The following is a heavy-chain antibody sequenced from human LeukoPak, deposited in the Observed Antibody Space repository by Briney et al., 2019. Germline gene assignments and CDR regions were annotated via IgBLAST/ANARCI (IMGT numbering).Heavy chain of an antibody. CDR1: GYTLTELS. D-gene: IGHD3-22*01. CDR2: FDPEYGET. V-gene: IGHV1-24*01. J-gene: IGHJ4*02. CDR3: AREPITMIVVVMDY. Sequence: ASVKVSCKVSGYTLTELSMHWVRQAPGKGLEWMGGFDPEYGETIYAQKFQGRVTMTRDMSTSTVYMELSSLRSEDTAVYYCAREPITMIVVVMDYWGQGTLVTVSS.